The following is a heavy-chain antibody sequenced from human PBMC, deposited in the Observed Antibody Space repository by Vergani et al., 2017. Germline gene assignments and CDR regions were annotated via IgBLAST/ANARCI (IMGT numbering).Heavy chain of an antibody. CDR1: GFTFIMHA. CDR3: AKWMGGGTMVRGVIIIYGMDV. V-gene: IGHV3-23*01. J-gene: IGHJ6*02. CDR2: LSASDRRT. D-gene: IGHD3-10*01. Sequence: EVQLLESGGDLVQPGGSLRLSCAASGFTFIMHAMSWVRQAPGKGLEWVSTLSASDRRTHYADSVKGRFTISRDNAKNSLYLQMNKLRAEDMALYYCAKWMGGGTMVRGVIIIYGMDVWGQGTTVTVSS.